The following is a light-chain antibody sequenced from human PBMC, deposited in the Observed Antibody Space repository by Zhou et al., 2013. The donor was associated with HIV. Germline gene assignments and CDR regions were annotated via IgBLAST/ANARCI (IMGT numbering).Light chain of an antibody. V-gene: IGKV1-39*01. CDR2: AAS. J-gene: IGKJ1*01. CDR3: QQANSFPWT. Sequence: DIQMTQSPSSLSASVGDRVTITCRASQSISTYLNWYQQKPGKAPKVLMYAASSLQSGVPSRFSGSGSGTEFTLSISNLQPEDFATYYCQQANSFPWTFGQGTKVEV. CDR1: QSISTY.